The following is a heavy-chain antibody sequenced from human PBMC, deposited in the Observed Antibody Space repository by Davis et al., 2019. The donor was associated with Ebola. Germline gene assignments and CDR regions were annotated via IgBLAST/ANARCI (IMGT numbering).Heavy chain of an antibody. CDR1: GFTFSSSA. V-gene: IGHV3-23*01. D-gene: IGHD3-10*01. CDR3: ARTGRVFDY. J-gene: IGHJ4*02. CDR2: ITART. Sequence: GGSLRLSCAASGFTFSSSAMTWVRQAPGKGLEWVSSITARTYYADSVKGRFTISRDNSKSTLYLQMNSLTAEDTAVYYCARTGRVFDYWGQGTLVTVSS.